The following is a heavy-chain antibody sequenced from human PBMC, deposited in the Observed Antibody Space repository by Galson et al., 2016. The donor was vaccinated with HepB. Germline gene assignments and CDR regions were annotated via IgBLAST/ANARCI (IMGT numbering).Heavy chain of an antibody. Sequence: SLRLSCAASGFTFSSYSMNWVRQAPGKGLEWVSSISSSSYYIYYADSVKGRFTISRDNAKSSLYLQMNSLRAQDTAVYYCARGYDYSAPKGDYWGQGTLVTVSS. J-gene: IGHJ4*02. CDR3: ARGYDYSAPKGDY. CDR2: ISSSSYYI. D-gene: IGHD4-11*01. V-gene: IGHV3-21*06. CDR1: GFTFSSYS.